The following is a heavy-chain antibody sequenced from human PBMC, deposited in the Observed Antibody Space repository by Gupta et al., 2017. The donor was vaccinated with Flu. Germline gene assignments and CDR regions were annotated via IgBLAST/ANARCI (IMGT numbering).Heavy chain of an antibody. V-gene: IGHV4-59*01. J-gene: IGHJ5*02. Sequence: QVQLQESGPGLVKSSETLSVTCSASGGSISNNYWSWIRQPPGKGLEWIGYIYHSGSTNYNPSLRSRVTISLDTSKNQFSLQLNSVTAADTAVYYCARTAGGSDYLGWFDPWGQGTLVTVSS. D-gene: IGHD1-26*01. CDR2: IYHSGST. CDR3: ARTAGGSDYLGWFDP. CDR1: GGSISNNY.